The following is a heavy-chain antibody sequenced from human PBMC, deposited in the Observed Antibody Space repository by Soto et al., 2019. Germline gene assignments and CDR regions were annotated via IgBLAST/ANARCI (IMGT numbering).Heavy chain of an antibody. CDR2: INPNSGGT. J-gene: IGHJ6*02. Sequence: QVQLVQSGAEVKKPGASVKVSCKASGYTFTGYYMHWVRQAPGQGLEWMGWINPNSGGTNYAQKLQGWVTMTRDTSISTAYMELSRLRSDDTAVYYCARDPRTASSWYYMGSSNPTYMDVWGQGTTVTVSS. D-gene: IGHD6-13*01. V-gene: IGHV1-2*04. CDR3: ARDPRTASSWYYMGSSNPTYMDV. CDR1: GYTFTGYY.